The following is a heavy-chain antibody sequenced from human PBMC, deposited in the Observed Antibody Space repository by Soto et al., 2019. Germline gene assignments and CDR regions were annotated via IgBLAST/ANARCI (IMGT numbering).Heavy chain of an antibody. D-gene: IGHD3-22*01. Sequence: QVQLVESGGGLVKTSGSLRIACAASGFTFSDYYMSWVRQAPGKGLEWGSNISSSGNTIYYADSVKGRFTISRDNAKNSEYLQMNSLRAEDTALYFCAKMSSENYYDPVFSWGQGTLVTVSS. CDR1: GFTFSDYY. CDR2: ISSSGNTI. J-gene: IGHJ4*02. CDR3: AKMSSENYYDPVFS. V-gene: IGHV3-11*01.